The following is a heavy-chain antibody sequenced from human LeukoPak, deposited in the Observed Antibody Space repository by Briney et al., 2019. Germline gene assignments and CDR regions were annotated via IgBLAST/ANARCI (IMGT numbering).Heavy chain of an antibody. Sequence: GGSLRLSCAASGFTFSSYGMHWVRQAPGKGLEWVAVIWYDGSNKYYADSVKGRFTISRDNSKNTLYLQMNSLRAEDTAVYYCARDPLWDSSGYFDYRGQGTLVTVSS. CDR3: ARDPLWDSSGYFDY. J-gene: IGHJ4*02. D-gene: IGHD3-22*01. CDR1: GFTFSSYG. V-gene: IGHV3-33*01. CDR2: IWYDGSNK.